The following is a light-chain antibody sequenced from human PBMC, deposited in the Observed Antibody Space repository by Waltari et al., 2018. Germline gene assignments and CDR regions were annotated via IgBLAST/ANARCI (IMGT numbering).Light chain of an antibody. Sequence: DIQLTQSPSTLSASVGDRVTITCRASQDIGTWLAWYQQKPGKAPKRLLYKASRLQSGVPSRFSGRGSGTEFTLTISSLQPEDFATFYCQQFDTYPWTFGQGTKVDIK. CDR1: QDIGTW. CDR2: KAS. J-gene: IGKJ1*01. V-gene: IGKV1-5*03. CDR3: QQFDTYPWT.